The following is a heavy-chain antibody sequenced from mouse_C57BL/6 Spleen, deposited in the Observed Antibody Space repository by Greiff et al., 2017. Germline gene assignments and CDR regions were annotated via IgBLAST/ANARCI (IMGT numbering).Heavy chain of an antibody. D-gene: IGHD6-2*01. CDR2: IYPRSGNT. Sequence: QVQLQQSGAELARPGASVKLSCKASGYTFTSYGISWVKQRTGQGLEWIGEIYPRSGNTYYNEKFKGKATLTADKSSSTAYMELRSLKSEDSAVYFCATISKDYAMDYWGQGTSVTVSS. V-gene: IGHV1-81*01. CDR3: ATISKDYAMDY. J-gene: IGHJ4*01. CDR1: GYTFTSYG.